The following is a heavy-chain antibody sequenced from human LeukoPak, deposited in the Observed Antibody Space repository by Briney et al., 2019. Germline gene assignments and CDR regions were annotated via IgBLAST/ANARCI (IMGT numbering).Heavy chain of an antibody. J-gene: IGHJ3*02. CDR3: ARVGRDYGDTGAFDI. V-gene: IGHV1-3*03. D-gene: IGHD4-17*01. CDR2: INAGNGNT. CDR1: GYTFTSYA. Sequence: AASVKVSCKASGYTFTSYAMHWVRQAPGQRLEWMGWINAGNGNTKYSQEFQGRVTITRDTSASTAYMELSSLRSEDMAVYYCARVGRDYGDTGAFDIWGQGTMVTVSS.